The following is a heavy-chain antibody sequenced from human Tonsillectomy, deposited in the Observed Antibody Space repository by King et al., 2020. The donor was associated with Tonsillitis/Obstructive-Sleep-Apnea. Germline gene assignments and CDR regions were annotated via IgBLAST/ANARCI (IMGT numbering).Heavy chain of an antibody. V-gene: IGHV3-23*04. CDR1: GFTFSSYS. CDR3: AKCRDVPGNYYYSYMDV. D-gene: IGHD1-1*01. J-gene: IGHJ6*03. CDR2: ISESGGRT. Sequence: QLVQSGGGLVQPGGSLRLSCAASGFTFSSYSMSWVRQAPGKGLEWVSTISESGGRTNYAGSVKGRFSISRDNSKNTLYLQMNSLRVEDTAVYYCAKCRDVPGNYYYSYMDVWGKGTTVTVSS.